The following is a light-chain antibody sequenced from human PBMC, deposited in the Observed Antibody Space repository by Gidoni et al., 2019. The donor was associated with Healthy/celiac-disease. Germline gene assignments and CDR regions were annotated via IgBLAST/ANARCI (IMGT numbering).Light chain of an antibody. CDR1: QTILYNSNNKNY. V-gene: IGKV4-1*01. J-gene: IGKJ1*01. CDR2: WAS. CDR3: QQYFTSPWT. Sequence: DIVMTQSPDSLTVSLGERASINCKYSQTILYNSNNKNYLAWYQQKPGQPPRLLIYWASTRESGVPDRFSGSGSGTDFTLTISSLQAEDVAVYYCQQYFTSPWTFXXXTKVEIK.